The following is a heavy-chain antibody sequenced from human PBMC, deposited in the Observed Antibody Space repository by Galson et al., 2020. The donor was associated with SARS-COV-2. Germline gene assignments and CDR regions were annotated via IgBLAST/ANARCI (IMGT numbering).Heavy chain of an antibody. CDR3: ARIAVAVSHYYYGMDV. CDR1: GFSLSTSGMC. CDR2: IDWDDDK. J-gene: IGHJ6*02. Sequence: SGPTLVKPTQTLTLTCTFSGFSLSTSGMCVSWIRQPPGKALEWLARIDWDDDKYYSTSLKTRLTISKDTSKNQVVLTMTNMDPVDTATYYCARIAVAVSHYYYGMDVWGQGTTVTVSS. D-gene: IGHD6-19*01. V-gene: IGHV2-70*11.